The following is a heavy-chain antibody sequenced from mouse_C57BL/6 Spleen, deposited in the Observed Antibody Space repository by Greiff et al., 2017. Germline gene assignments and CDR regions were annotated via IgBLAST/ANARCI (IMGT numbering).Heavy chain of an antibody. Sequence: EVKLMESGPELAKPGASVKIPCKASGYTFTDYNMGWVKQSNGKSLEWIGDINPNNGGTIYNQKFKGKATLTVDKSSSTAYMERRSLPSEDTAVYDCASSRLLYWYCDVWGTGTTVTVSS. CDR3: ASSRLLYWYCDV. V-gene: IGHV1-18*01. D-gene: IGHD2-3*01. CDR1: GYTFTDYN. J-gene: IGHJ1*03. CDR2: INPNNGGT.